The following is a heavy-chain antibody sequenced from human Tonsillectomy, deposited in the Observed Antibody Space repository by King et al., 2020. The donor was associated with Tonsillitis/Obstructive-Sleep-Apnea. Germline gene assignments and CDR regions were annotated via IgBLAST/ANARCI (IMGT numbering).Heavy chain of an antibody. D-gene: IGHD2-2*01. CDR2: IWYDGSNK. Sequence: VQLVESGGGVVQPGRSLRLSCAASGFTFSSYGMHWVRQAPGKGLEWVAGIWYDGSNKYYADSVKGRFTISRDNSKNTLYLQMNSLRAEDTAVYYCARGQGGIVVVPAAINYYYYMDVWGKGTTVTVSS. CDR3: ARGQGGIVVVPAAINYYYYMDV. CDR1: GFTFSSYG. J-gene: IGHJ6*03. V-gene: IGHV3-33*01.